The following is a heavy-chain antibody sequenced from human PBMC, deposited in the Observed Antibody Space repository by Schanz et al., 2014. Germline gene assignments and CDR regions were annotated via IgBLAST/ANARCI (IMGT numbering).Heavy chain of an antibody. CDR2: ISTSGST. J-gene: IGHJ4*02. D-gene: IGHD3-22*01. CDR3: ATWRGDDSGGHGQFDY. V-gene: IGHV4-4*07. Sequence: QVHLQESGPGLVKPSETLSVTCTVSGGSINNYFWTWIRQPAGKGLEWIGRISTSGSTNYNPSLRSGVSRSIGTSKTHFSLRLSSLTAADTAVYYCATWRGDDSGGHGQFDYWGQGALVTVSS. CDR1: GGSINNYF.